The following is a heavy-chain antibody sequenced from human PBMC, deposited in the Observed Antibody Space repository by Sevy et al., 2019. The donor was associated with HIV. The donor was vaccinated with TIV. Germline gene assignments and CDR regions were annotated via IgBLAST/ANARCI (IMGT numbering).Heavy chain of an antibody. V-gene: IGHV3-30*18. Sequence: GGSLRLSCAASGFTFSSYGMHWVRQAPGKGLEWVAVISYDGSNKYYADSVKGRFTISRDNSKNTLSLQMNSMRAEDIAGYYWAKDQGGYSYGLPGYYYDGRDVWGQGTTVTVSS. D-gene: IGHD5-18*01. CDR1: GFTFSSYG. CDR2: ISYDGSNK. J-gene: IGHJ6*02. CDR3: AKDQGGYSYGLPGYYYDGRDV.